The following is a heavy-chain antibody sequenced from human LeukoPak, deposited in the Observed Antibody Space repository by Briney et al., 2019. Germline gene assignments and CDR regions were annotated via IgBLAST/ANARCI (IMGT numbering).Heavy chain of an antibody. Sequence: SETLSLTCAVYGGSFSGYYWSWIRQPPGKGLEWIGEINHSGSTNYNPSLKSRVTISVDTSKNQFSLKLSSVTAADTAVYYCARTPGIQLWFGYYGMDVWGQGTTVTVSS. V-gene: IGHV4-34*01. CDR2: INHSGST. J-gene: IGHJ6*02. D-gene: IGHD5-18*01. CDR3: ARTPGIQLWFGYYGMDV. CDR1: GGSFSGYY.